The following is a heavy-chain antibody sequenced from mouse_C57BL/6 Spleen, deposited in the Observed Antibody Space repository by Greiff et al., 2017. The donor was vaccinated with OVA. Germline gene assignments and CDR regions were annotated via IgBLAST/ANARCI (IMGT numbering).Heavy chain of an antibody. CDR2: IYPGSGNT. CDR1: GYTFTDYY. J-gene: IGHJ1*03. CDR3: ARDRVLTRDGLFDD. D-gene: IGHD3-1*01. V-gene: IGHV1-76*01. Sequence: VQLQQSGAELVRPGASVKLSCKASGYTFTDYYINWVKQRPGQGLEWIARIYPGSGNTYYNEKFKGKATLTADKSSSTAYMQLSSLTSEDSAVDFCARDRVLTRDGLFDDWGTGTTLTVSS.